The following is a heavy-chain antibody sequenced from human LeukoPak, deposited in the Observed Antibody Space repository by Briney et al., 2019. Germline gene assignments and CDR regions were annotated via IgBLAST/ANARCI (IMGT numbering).Heavy chain of an antibody. CDR2: IYYSGST. CDR1: GGSISSGSHY. J-gene: IGHJ4*02. V-gene: IGHV4-39*07. CDR3: ARGRSSGWYVVDY. D-gene: IGHD6-19*01. Sequence: SETLSLTCTVSGGSISSGSHYWGWIRQPPGKGLEWIATIYYSGSTYYNPSLKSRVTMSVDTSKNQCSLKLTSVTAADTAVYYCARGRSSGWYVVDYWGQGALVTVSS.